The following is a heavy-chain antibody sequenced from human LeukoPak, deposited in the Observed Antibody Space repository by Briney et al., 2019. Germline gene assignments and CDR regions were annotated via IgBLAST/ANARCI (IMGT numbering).Heavy chain of an antibody. D-gene: IGHD5-24*01. Sequence: SVKVSCKASGGTFSSYAISWVRQAPGQGLEWMGRIIPIFGTANYAQKFQGRVTITTDESTSTAYMELSSLRSKDTAVYYCARDGWHRAGDGYSIRLAFDIWGQGTMVTVSS. V-gene: IGHV1-69*05. CDR2: IIPIFGTA. CDR3: ARDGWHRAGDGYSIRLAFDI. J-gene: IGHJ3*02. CDR1: GGTFSSYA.